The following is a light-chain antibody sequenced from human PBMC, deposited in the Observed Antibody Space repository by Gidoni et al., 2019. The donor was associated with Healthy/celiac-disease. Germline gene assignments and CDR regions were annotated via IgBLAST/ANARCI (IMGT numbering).Light chain of an antibody. V-gene: IGKV2-28*01. CDR3: MQALQTWT. Sequence: DIVRTQSPLYLPVTPGEPASISCRSSQSLLHSNGYNYLDWYLQKPGQSPPLLIYLGSNRASGVPDRFSGSGSGTDFTLKISRVEAEDVGVYYCMQALQTWTFGQGTKVEIK. CDR2: LGS. CDR1: QSLLHSNGYNY. J-gene: IGKJ1*01.